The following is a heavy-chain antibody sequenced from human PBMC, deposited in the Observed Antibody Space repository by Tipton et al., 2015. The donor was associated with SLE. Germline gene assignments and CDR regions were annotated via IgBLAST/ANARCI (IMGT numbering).Heavy chain of an antibody. CDR2: IYYTGTTT. D-gene: IGHD5-18*01. CDR3: ARLHGYSYGLNWFDP. J-gene: IGHJ5*02. Sequence: LRLSCTVSGGSISSTTYYWAWIRQPPGKGLEWIGSIYYTGTTTYYNSFLKSRVTMSVDTSKNQFSLRLTSVIAADTAVYYCARLHGYSYGLNWFDPWGQGTLISVSS. V-gene: IGHV4-39*07. CDR1: GGSISSTTYY.